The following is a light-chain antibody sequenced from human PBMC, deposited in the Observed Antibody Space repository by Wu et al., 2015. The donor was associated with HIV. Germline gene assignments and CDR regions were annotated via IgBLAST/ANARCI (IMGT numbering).Light chain of an antibody. V-gene: IGKV3-11*01. CDR2: MH. CDR3: QQRRYWPLYT. Sequence: APTASSSMMHHRPPASQPGSSGSGSGTDFTLTISSLEPEDFAVYYCQQRRYWPLYTFGQGTKLEIK. J-gene: IGKJ2*01.